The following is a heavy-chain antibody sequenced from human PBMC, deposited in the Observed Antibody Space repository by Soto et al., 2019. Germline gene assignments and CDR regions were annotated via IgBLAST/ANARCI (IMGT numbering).Heavy chain of an antibody. Sequence: LRLSCAASGFTSSSYTINWVRLGPGKGLEWVSSISTRSSLIYYADSVRGRFTFSRDNAKNSAYLQMNSLRADDTAVYYCATLALGRRLTLPLDASGPGTLVT. D-gene: IGHD1-1*01. V-gene: IGHV3-21*01. CDR1: GFTSSSYT. CDR3: ATLALGRRLTLPLDA. CDR2: ISTRSSLI. J-gene: IGHJ5*02.